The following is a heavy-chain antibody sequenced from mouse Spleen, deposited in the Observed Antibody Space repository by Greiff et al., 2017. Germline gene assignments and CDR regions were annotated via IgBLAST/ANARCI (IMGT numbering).Heavy chain of an antibody. Sequence: EVKLMESGGGLVQPGGSRKLSCAASGFTFSSFGMHWVRQAPEKGLEWVAYISSGSSTIYYADTVKGRFTISRDNPKNTLFLQMTSLRSEDTAMYYCARPTSSYWYFDVWGAGTTVTVSS. V-gene: IGHV5-17*02. J-gene: IGHJ1*01. D-gene: IGHD4-1*02. CDR2: ISSGSSTI. CDR1: GFTFSSFG. CDR3: ARPTSSYWYFDV.